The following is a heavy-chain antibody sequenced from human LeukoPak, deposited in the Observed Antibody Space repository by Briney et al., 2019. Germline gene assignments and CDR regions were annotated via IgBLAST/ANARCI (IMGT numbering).Heavy chain of an antibody. CDR1: GGSISTHY. D-gene: IGHD6-19*01. CDR2: IYYSGNT. J-gene: IGHJ6*02. V-gene: IGHV4-59*11. CDR3: ARSVGPRAVAGRGRLYYYYGMDV. Sequence: SETLSLTCTVSGGSISTHYWSWVRQLPGKGLQWIGYIYYSGNTNYNPSLKSRVTISVDTSKNQFSLSLSSVTAADTAVYYCARSVGPRAVAGRGRLYYYYGMDVWGQGTTVTVSS.